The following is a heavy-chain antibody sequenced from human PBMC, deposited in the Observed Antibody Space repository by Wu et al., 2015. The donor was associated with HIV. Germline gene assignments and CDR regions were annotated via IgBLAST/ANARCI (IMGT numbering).Heavy chain of an antibody. J-gene: IGHJ4*02. Sequence: QVQLVQPGPEVKKPGASVNVSCKASGYTFTSYGISWVRQAPGQGLEWMGWISTYNGNTRYAQNLQGRVTMTTDTSTTTAYMELRSLRSDDTAMYYCAGGGGRTSMDPFDFWGQGNTWSPSP. D-gene: IGHD5-18*01. V-gene: IGHV1-18*01. CDR1: GYTFTSYG. CDR3: AGGGGRTSMDPFDF. CDR2: ISTYNGNT.